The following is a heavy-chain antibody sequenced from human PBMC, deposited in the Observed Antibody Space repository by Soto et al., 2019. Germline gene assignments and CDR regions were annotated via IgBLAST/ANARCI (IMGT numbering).Heavy chain of an antibody. V-gene: IGHV3-30*18. D-gene: IGHD3-3*01. CDR3: AKPITIAGDSTGPGAVLAN. J-gene: IGHJ4*02. CDR1: GFSFTVFC. Sequence: QVQLVESGGGVVQPGRSLRLSCAASGFSFTVFCMHWVRQAPGKGLEWVGVISNDGKNEYYADSVRGRFTVSRDNSKNTLYLLMNCLGSEDTAVYYCAKPITIAGDSTGPGAVLANWGPGTQVIVSS. CDR2: ISNDGKNE.